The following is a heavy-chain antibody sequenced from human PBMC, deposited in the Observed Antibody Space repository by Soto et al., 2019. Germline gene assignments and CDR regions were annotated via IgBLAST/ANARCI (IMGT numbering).Heavy chain of an antibody. CDR1: GGSFSGYY. V-gene: IGHV4-34*01. CDR2: INHSGST. Sequence: SETLSLTCAVYGGSFSGYYWSWIRQPPGKGLEWIGEINHSGSTNYNPSLKSRVTISVDTSKNQFSLKLSSVTAADTAVYYCAGGSGNPMVRGPHRPLYYMDVWGKGTTVTVSS. J-gene: IGHJ6*03. D-gene: IGHD3-10*01. CDR3: AGGSGNPMVRGPHRPLYYMDV.